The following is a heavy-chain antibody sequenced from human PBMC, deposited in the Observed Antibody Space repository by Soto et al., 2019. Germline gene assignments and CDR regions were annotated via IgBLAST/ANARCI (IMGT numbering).Heavy chain of an antibody. CDR3: AREDYYGSGSFGVDKDQGVRAGQNWFDP. CDR2: ISAYNGNT. CDR1: GYTFTSYG. J-gene: IGHJ5*02. D-gene: IGHD3-10*01. V-gene: IGHV1-18*01. Sequence: ASVKVSCKASGYTFTSYGISWVRQAPGQGLEWMGWISAYNGNTNYAQKLQGRVTMTTDTSTSTAYLELRSLRSDDTAVYYCAREDYYGSGSFGVDKDQGVRAGQNWFDPWGQGTLVTVSS.